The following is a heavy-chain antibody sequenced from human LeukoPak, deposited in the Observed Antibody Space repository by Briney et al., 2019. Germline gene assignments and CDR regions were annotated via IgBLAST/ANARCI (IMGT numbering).Heavy chain of an antibody. D-gene: IGHD2-2*02. CDR2: IIPIFGTA. CDR1: GGTFSSYA. V-gene: IGHV1-69*05. J-gene: IGHJ3*02. Sequence: ASVTVSCKASGGTFSSYAISWVRQAPGQGLEWMGGIIPIFGTANYAQKFQGRVTITTDESTSTAYMELSSLRSEDTAVYYCAREGGYCSSTSCYTSLEVGAFDIWGQGTMVTVSS. CDR3: AREGGYCSSTSCYTSLEVGAFDI.